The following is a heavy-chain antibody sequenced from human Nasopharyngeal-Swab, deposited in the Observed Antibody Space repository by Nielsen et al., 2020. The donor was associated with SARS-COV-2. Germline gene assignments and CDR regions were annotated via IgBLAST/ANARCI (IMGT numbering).Heavy chain of an antibody. CDR2: IRSKAYGGTT. V-gene: IGHV3-49*03. D-gene: IGHD3-9*01. CDR3: TRDQAYYDILTGSD. Sequence: GESLKISCTASGFTFGDYAMSWFRQAPGKGLEWVGFIRSKAYGGTTEYAASVKGRFTISRDDSKSIAYLQMNSLKTEDTAVYYSTRDQAYYDILTGSDWGQGTLVTVSS. CDR1: GFTFGDYA. J-gene: IGHJ4*02.